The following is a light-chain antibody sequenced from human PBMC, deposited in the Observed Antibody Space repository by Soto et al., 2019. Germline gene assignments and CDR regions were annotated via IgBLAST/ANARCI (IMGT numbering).Light chain of an antibody. CDR1: QSGDRN. CDR3: QQYDSWPLT. CDR2: GAS. Sequence: EIVMTQSPGTLSVSTEEGATLSCRASQSGDRNLAWYQQKPGQAPRLLIYGASTRPTGIPDRFSGSGSGTEFSLTISSLQSEDFAVYYCQQYDSWPLTFGGGTKVEIK. J-gene: IGKJ4*01. V-gene: IGKV3D-15*01.